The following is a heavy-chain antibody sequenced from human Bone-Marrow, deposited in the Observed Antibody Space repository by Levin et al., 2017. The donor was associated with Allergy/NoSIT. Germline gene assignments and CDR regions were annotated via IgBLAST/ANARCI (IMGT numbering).Heavy chain of an antibody. V-gene: IGHV3-9*01. CDR3: AKALSYSSSWVDAVDI. Sequence: GGSLRLSCSASGFTFDDYAMHWVRQAPGKGLEWVSGISWNSGSIGYADSVKGRFTISRDNAKNSLYLQMNSLRAEDTALYYCAKALSYSSSWVDAVDIWGQGTMVTVSS. D-gene: IGHD6-13*01. CDR1: GFTFDDYA. CDR2: ISWNSGSI. J-gene: IGHJ3*02.